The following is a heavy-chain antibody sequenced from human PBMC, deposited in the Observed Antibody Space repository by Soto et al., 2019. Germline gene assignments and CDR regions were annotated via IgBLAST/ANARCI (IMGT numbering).Heavy chain of an antibody. D-gene: IGHD3-3*01. CDR1: GYSISSGYY. Sequence: KTSETLSLTCAVSGYSISSGYYWGWIRQPPGKGLEWIGSIYHSGSTYYNPSLKSRVTISVDTSKNQFSLKLSSVTAADTAVYYCARSTIFGVPGWFDPWGQGTLVTVSS. V-gene: IGHV4-38-2*01. CDR2: IYHSGST. CDR3: ARSTIFGVPGWFDP. J-gene: IGHJ5*02.